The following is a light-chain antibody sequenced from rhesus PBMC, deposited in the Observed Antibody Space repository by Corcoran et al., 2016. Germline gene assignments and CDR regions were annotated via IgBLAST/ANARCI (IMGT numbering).Light chain of an antibody. CDR1: QSLLHSGGKSY. J-gene: IGKJ4*01. V-gene: IGKV2-90*01. Sequence: DIVMTQTPLSLPVTPGEPASISCRSSQSLLHSGGKSYLSWYLQKPGPSPQLLIYEVSNRASGVPGRFRGSGSGTVFTLKISRVESEDVGVSYCLQGIQLPLTFGGGTKVEIK. CDR2: EVS. CDR3: LQGIQLPLT.